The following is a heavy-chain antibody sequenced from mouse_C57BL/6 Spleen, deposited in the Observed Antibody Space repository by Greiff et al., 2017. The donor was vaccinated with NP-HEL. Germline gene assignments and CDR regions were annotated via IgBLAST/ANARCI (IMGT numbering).Heavy chain of an antibody. D-gene: IGHD1-1*01. CDR3: AKRDYYGGSRGGLAY. CDR1: GFTFSSYA. Sequence: EVQVVESGGGLVKPGGSLKLSCAASGFTFSSYAMSWVRQTPEKRLEWVATISDGGSYTYYPDNVKGRFTISRDNAKNNLYLQMSHLKSEDTAMYYCAKRDYYGGSRGGLAYWGQGTLVTVSA. J-gene: IGHJ3*01. V-gene: IGHV5-4*01. CDR2: ISDGGSYT.